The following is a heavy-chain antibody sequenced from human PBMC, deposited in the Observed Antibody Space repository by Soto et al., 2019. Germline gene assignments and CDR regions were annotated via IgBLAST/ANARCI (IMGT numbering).Heavy chain of an antibody. Sequence: SETLSLTCAVYGGSFSGYYWSWIRQPPGKGLEWIGEINHSGSTNYNPSLKSRVTISVDTSKNQFSLKLSSVTAADTAVYYCARGRSSRRCTYYYDSSGYYFGFWGQGTLVTVSS. D-gene: IGHD3-22*01. V-gene: IGHV4-34*01. CDR3: ARGRSSRRCTYYYDSSGYYFGF. J-gene: IGHJ4*02. CDR1: GGSFSGYY. CDR2: INHSGST.